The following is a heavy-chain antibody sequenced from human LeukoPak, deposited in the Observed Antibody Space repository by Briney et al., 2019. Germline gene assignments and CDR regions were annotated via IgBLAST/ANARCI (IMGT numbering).Heavy chain of an antibody. CDR2: INPSGGST. V-gene: IGHV1-46*01. CDR3: ARVGSSSWYRADFDFDY. Sequence: VASVKVSCKASGYTFTSYYMHWVRQAPGQGLEWMGIINPSGGSTSYAQKFQGRVTMTRDPSTSTVYMERSSLRSEGTAVYYCARVGSSSWYRADFDFDYWGQGTLVTVSS. CDR1: GYTFTSYY. D-gene: IGHD6-13*01. J-gene: IGHJ4*02.